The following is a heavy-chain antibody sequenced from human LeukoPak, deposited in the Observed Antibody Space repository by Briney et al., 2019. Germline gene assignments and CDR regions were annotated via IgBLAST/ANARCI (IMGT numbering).Heavy chain of an antibody. CDR1: GYTFTGHY. CDR3: ARESSVWYYHY. Sequence: ASVKVSCKASGYTFTGHYMHWVRQAPGQGLEWMGRINPNRGGTNYAQKFQGRVTMTRDTSISTAYKELSSLRSDDTAVYYCARESSVWYYHYWGQGTLVTVSS. J-gene: IGHJ4*02. V-gene: IGHV1-2*06. CDR2: INPNRGGT. D-gene: IGHD6-19*01.